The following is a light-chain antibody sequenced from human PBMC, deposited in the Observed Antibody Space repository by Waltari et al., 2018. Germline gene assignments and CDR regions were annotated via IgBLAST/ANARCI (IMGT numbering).Light chain of an antibody. CDR2: EVS. Sequence: QSALTQPASVSGSPGQSITICCSGTDSDVGAYDFVSGYQQHPGKAPHLILYEVSNRPSGISNRFSASKSGNTASLTISGLQAEDEADYYCSSYTTSSAPGVFGTGTRVTVL. V-gene: IGLV2-14*01. CDR1: DSDVGAYDF. J-gene: IGLJ1*01. CDR3: SSYTTSSAPGV.